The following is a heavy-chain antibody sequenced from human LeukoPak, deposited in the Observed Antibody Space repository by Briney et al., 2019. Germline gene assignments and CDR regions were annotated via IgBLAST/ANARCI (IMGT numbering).Heavy chain of an antibody. CDR2: ISYDGSNK. CDR1: GFTFSNYA. CDR3: ARASAGDFWSGYSY. V-gene: IGHV3-30-3*01. J-gene: IGHJ4*02. D-gene: IGHD3-3*01. Sequence: GGSLRLSCAASGFTFSNYAMHWVRQAPGKGLEWVAVISYDGSNKYYADSVKGRFTISRDNSKNTLYLQMNSLRAEDTAVYYCARASAGDFWSGYSYWGQGTLVTVSS.